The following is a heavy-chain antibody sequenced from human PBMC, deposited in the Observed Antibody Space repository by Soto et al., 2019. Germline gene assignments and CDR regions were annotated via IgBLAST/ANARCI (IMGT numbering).Heavy chain of an antibody. J-gene: IGHJ4*02. V-gene: IGHV1-69*06. CDR2: IIPIFGTA. CDR1: GVTFSSYA. Sequence: SVKVSCKASGVTFSSYAISWVRQAPGQGLEWMGGIIPIFGTANYAQKFQGRVTITADKSTSTAYMELSSLRSEDTAVYYCASDSSGYYPYYFDYWGQGTLVTVSS. D-gene: IGHD3-22*01. CDR3: ASDSSGYYPYYFDY.